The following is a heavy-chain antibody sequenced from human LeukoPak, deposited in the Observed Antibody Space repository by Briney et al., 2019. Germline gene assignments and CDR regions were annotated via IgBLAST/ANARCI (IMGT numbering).Heavy chain of an antibody. Sequence: GGSLRLSCTASGFTFSTYIMNWVRQAPGKGLEWVSSISSSSDYIYYVDSVKGRFTISRDNAKNSLYLQMNSLRAEDTAVYYCARGNIKFDYWGQGTLATVSS. CDR2: ISSSSDYI. CDR1: GFTFSTYI. J-gene: IGHJ4*02. V-gene: IGHV3-21*01. CDR3: ARGNIKFDY.